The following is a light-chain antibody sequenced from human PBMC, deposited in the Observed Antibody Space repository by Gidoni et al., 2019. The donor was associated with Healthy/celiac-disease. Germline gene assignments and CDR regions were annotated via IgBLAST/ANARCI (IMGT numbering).Light chain of an antibody. CDR3: QAWDSSTVV. V-gene: IGLV3-1*01. Sequence: SYELTQPPSVSVPPVQTASITCSGDKLGDKYACWYQQKPGQSPVLVIYQDSKRPSGIPERFSGSNSGNTATLTISGTHAMDEADYYCQAWDSSTVVFGGGTKLTVL. CDR2: QDS. J-gene: IGLJ2*01. CDR1: KLGDKY.